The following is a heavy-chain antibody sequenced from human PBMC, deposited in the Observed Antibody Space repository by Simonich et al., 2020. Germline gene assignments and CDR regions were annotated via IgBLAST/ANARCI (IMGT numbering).Heavy chain of an antibody. D-gene: IGHD5-12*01. Sequence: QVQLQESGPGLVNPSETLSLTCTVSGGSISSYYWSWIRQPPGKGLEWIGYIYYSGSTNYNPSLKSRVTISVDTSKNQFSLKLSSVTAADTAVYYCARHDRWLQFYFDYWGQGTLVTVSS. CDR2: IYYSGST. CDR3: ARHDRWLQFYFDY. J-gene: IGHJ4*02. CDR1: GGSISSYY. V-gene: IGHV4-59*08.